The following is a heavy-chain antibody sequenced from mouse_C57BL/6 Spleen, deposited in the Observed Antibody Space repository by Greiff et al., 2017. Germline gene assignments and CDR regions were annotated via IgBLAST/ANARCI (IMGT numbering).Heavy chain of an antibody. V-gene: IGHV1-50*01. CDR1: GYTFTSYW. J-gene: IGHJ2*01. CDR3: ARYDYYGSSYYFDY. CDR2: IDPSDSYT. Sequence: QVQLQQSGAELVKPGASVKLSCKASGYTFTSYWMQWVKQRPGQGLEWIGEIDPSDSYTNYNQKFKGKATLTVDTSSSTAYMQLSSLTSEDSAVYYCARYDYYGSSYYFDYWGQGTTLTVSS. D-gene: IGHD1-1*01.